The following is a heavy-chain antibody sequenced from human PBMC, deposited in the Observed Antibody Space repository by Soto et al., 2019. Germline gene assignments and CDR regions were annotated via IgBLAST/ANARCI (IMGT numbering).Heavy chain of an antibody. Sequence: SETLSLTCTVSGGSVSSGDYFWTWIRQPPGKGLECIGYIYYTGDTYFDPSLKSRVSISIDTSKNQFSLRLTSVTAADTAVYYCARETSPAKSSNCGIDVWGQGTTVTVSS. CDR2: IYYTGDT. CDR3: ARETSPAKSSNCGIDV. V-gene: IGHV4-30-4*01. CDR1: GGSVSSGDYF. J-gene: IGHJ6*01.